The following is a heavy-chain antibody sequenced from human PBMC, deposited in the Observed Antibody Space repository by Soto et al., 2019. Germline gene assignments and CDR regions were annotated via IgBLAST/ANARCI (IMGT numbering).Heavy chain of an antibody. Sequence: SETLSLTCIVSGESISSSSYYWGWIRQPPGKGLEWIGSIYYSGRTYYNPSFKNRVTISIDTSKNQSSLKLSSVTATDTAVYYCGRQRTTVETQAYLGHWGQGARVT. CDR1: GESISSSSYY. D-gene: IGHD2-21*02. J-gene: IGHJ4*02. CDR3: GRQRTTVETQAYLGH. V-gene: IGHV4-39*01. CDR2: IYYSGRT.